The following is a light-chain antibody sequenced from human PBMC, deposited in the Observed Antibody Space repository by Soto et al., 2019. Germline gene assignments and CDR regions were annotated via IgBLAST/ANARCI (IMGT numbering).Light chain of an antibody. J-gene: IGKJ1*01. CDR3: RQYHETPRT. Sequence: DIVMTQSPDSLAVSLVERPTITCKSSQSLLYRSNNENYLAWYQQKPGQPPKLLIYWASTGESGVPDRLSGSGSGTDFALTIGSLQAEDVAVYYCRQYHETPRTVGQETRVEL. CDR2: WAS. V-gene: IGKV4-1*01. CDR1: QSLLYRSNNENY.